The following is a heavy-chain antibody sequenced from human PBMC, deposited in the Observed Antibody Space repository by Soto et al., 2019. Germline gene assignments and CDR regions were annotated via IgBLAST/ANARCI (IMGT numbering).Heavy chain of an antibody. J-gene: IGHJ5*02. Sequence: GGSLRLSCAASVFTFSSYSMNWVRQAPGKGLEWVSSISSSSSYIYYADSVKGRFTISRDNAKNSLYLQMNSLRAEDTAVYYCARDRYAVSIAARPDWFDPWGQGTLVTVSS. CDR2: ISSSSSYI. CDR3: ARDRYAVSIAARPDWFDP. D-gene: IGHD6-6*01. CDR1: VFTFSSYS. V-gene: IGHV3-21*01.